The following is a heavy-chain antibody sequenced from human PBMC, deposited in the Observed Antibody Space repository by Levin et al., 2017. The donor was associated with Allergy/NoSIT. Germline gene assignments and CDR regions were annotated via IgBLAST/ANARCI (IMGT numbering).Heavy chain of an antibody. CDR1: GGSISSGSYY. Sequence: SETLSLTCTVSGGSISSGSYYWSWIRQPAGKGLEWIGRIYTSGSTNYNPSLKSRVTISVDTSKNQFSLKLSSVTAADTAVYYCAVWFGELLNDYWGQGTLVTVSS. V-gene: IGHV4-61*02. J-gene: IGHJ4*02. D-gene: IGHD3-10*01. CDR2: IYTSGST. CDR3: AVWFGELLNDY.